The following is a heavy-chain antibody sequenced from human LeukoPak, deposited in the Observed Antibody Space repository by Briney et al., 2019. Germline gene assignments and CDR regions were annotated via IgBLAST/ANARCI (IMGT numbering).Heavy chain of an antibody. V-gene: IGHV4-59*11. CDR2: IYYSGST. D-gene: IGHD2-2*01. CDR1: GGSISSHY. Sequence: PSETLSLTCTVSGGSISSHYWSWIRQPPGKGLEWIGYIYYSGSTNYNPSLKSRVTISVDTSKNQFSLKLSSVTAADTAVYYCARGGYQLLGFFYYYMDVWGKGTTVTVSS. J-gene: IGHJ6*03. CDR3: ARGGYQLLGFFYYYMDV.